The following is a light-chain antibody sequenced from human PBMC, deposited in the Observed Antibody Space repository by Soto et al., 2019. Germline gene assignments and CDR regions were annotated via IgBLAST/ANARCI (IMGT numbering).Light chain of an antibody. V-gene: IGLV2-14*01. Sequence: QSALTQPASVSGSPEQSITISCTGTSSDVGAYTSVSWYQQHPGKAPKLMIYEVSNRPSGVSNRFSGSKSANTASLTISGLQAEDEAHYYCTSYTSDNRSYVFGTGTKVTVL. CDR1: SSDVGAYTS. CDR2: EVS. CDR3: TSYTSDNRSYV. J-gene: IGLJ1*01.